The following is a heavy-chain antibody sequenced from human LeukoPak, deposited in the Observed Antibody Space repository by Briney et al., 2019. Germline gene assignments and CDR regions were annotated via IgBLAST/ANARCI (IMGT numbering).Heavy chain of an antibody. CDR3: ARVGTAEGTLEDY. CDR2: IKNDGSEK. D-gene: IGHD6-13*01. Sequence: GGSLRLSCAASGFTLTTYWMSWVRQPPGKGLEWVANIKNDGSEKYYVDSVKGRFTISRDNAKNSLYLQMNSLRAEDTAVYYCARVGTAEGTLEDYWGQGTLVTVSS. J-gene: IGHJ4*02. V-gene: IGHV3-7*01. CDR1: GFTLTTYW.